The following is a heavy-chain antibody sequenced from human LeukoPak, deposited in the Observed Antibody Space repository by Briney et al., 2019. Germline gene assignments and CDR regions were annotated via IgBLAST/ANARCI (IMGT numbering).Heavy chain of an antibody. CDR1: GGSISSGSYY. V-gene: IGHV4-61*02. D-gene: IGHD3-16*01. CDR3: ARLTYMGGAFDI. CDR2: IYTSGST. J-gene: IGHJ3*02. Sequence: SETLSLTCTVSGGSISSGSYYWSWIRQPAGKGLEWIGRIYTSGSTNYNPSLKSRVTISVDTSKNQFSLKLSSVTAADTAVYYCARLTYMGGAFDIWGQGTMVTVSS.